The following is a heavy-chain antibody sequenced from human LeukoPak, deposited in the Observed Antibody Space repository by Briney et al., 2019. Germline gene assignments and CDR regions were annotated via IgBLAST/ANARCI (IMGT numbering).Heavy chain of an antibody. D-gene: IGHD6-19*01. CDR1: GYTFTGYY. J-gene: IGHJ5*02. Sequence: ASVKISCKASGYTFTGYYMHWVRQAPGQGLEWMGWTNPNSGGTNYAQKFQGRVTMTRDTSISTAYMELSRLRSDDTAVYYCAGAPGIAVAGHNWFDPWGQGTLVTVSS. V-gene: IGHV1-2*02. CDR3: AGAPGIAVAGHNWFDP. CDR2: TNPNSGGT.